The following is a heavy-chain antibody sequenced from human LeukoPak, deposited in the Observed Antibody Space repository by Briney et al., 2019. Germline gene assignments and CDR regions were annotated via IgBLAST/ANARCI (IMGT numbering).Heavy chain of an antibody. J-gene: IGHJ4*02. CDR2: ISGIGGST. D-gene: IGHD3-10*01. V-gene: IGHV3-23*01. Sequence: GGSLRLSCAASGFTFSSYAMSWVRQAPHKGLEWVSTISGIGGSTYYADSVKGRFTISRDNSKNTLYLQMNSLRAEDTAVYYCAKDGTYYYGSGNFDYWGQGTLVTVSS. CDR3: AKDGTYYYGSGNFDY. CDR1: GFTFSSYA.